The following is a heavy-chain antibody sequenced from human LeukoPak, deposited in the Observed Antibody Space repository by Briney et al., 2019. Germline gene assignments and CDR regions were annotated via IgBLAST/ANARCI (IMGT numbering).Heavy chain of an antibody. CDR2: IIPIFGTA. V-gene: IGHV1-69*05. Sequence: ASVKVSCKASGGTFSSYAISWVRQAPGQGLEWMGGIIPIFGTANYAQKLQGRVTMTTDTSTSTAYMELRSLRSDDTAVYYCARDLSSSSPLFDYWGQGTLVTVSS. D-gene: IGHD6-6*01. J-gene: IGHJ4*02. CDR3: ARDLSSSSPLFDY. CDR1: GGTFSSYA.